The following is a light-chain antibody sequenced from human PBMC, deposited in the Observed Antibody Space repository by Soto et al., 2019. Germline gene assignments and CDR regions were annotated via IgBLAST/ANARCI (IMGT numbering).Light chain of an antibody. CDR3: QQYNNWPRT. J-gene: IGKJ1*01. CDR1: QSVSSN. Sequence: IVMTQSPANLSVSPGERSTLSCRASQSVSSNLAWYQQKPGQAPRLLIYGASTRATGIPARFSGSGSGTEFTLTISSLQSEDFAVYYCQQYNNWPRTFGQGTKVDIK. V-gene: IGKV3-15*01. CDR2: GAS.